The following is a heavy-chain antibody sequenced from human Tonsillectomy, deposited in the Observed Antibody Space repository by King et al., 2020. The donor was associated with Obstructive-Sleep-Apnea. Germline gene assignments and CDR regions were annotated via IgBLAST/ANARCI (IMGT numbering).Heavy chain of an antibody. J-gene: IGHJ6*02. D-gene: IGHD1-26*01. CDR3: ARTGWDQTGYYYYGMDV. Sequence: LQLQESGPGLVKPSETLSLTCTVSGDSISSSGYYWGWIRQPPGKGLEWIGSIYVSGTTYYNPSLKSRVTISVDTSKNPFSLKLSSVTAADTAGYYCARTGWDQTGYYYYGMDVWGQGTTVTVSS. CDR2: IYVSGTT. CDR1: GDSISSSGYY. V-gene: IGHV4-39*07.